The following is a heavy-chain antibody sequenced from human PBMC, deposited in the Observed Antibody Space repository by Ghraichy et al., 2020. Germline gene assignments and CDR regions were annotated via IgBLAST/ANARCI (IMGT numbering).Heavy chain of an antibody. D-gene: IGHD3-10*01. J-gene: IGHJ4*02. CDR3: ARGNTMVQGVIILNFDS. CDR2: MNPNSGNT. V-gene: IGHV1-8*01. CDR1: GYTFTSYD. Sequence: ASGKVSCKASGYTFTSYDINWVRQATGQGLEWMGWMNPNSGNTGYAQMFQGRVTMTRDTSISTAYMELSNLRSDDTAVYYCARGNTMVQGVIILNFDSWGQGTLVTVSS.